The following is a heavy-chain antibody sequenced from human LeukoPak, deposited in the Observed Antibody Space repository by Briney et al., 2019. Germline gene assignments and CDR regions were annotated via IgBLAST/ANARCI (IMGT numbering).Heavy chain of an antibody. V-gene: IGHV4-34*01. J-gene: IGHJ5*02. CDR3: ARDGVRVGYSSGSNWFDP. CDR1: GGTFSGYY. CDR2: INNSGST. D-gene: IGHD6-19*01. Sequence: PSETLSLTCAVYGGTFSGYYRSWIRQPPGKGLEWIGDINNSGSTNYNPSLKSRVTISVDTSKNQFSLKLSSVTAADTAVYYCARDGVRVGYSSGSNWFDPWGQGTLVTVSS.